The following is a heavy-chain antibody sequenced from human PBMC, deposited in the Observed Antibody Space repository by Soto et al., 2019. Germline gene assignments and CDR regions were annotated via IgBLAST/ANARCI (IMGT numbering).Heavy chain of an antibody. Sequence: GSLRLSCAASGFTFSGSAMHWVRQASGKGLEWVGHIRSKANSYATAYAASVKGRFTISRDDSKNTAYLQMNSLKTEDTAVYYCTRQGGTHCSGGSCSDDYWGQGTLVTVSS. CDR2: IRSKANSYAT. D-gene: IGHD2-15*01. J-gene: IGHJ4*02. CDR1: GFTFSGSA. CDR3: TRQGGTHCSGGSCSDDY. V-gene: IGHV3-73*01.